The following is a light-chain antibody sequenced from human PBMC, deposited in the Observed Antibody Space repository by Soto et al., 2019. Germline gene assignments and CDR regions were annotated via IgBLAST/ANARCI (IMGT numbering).Light chain of an antibody. CDR3: MPGHRCPWM. V-gene: IGKV2-28*01. Sequence: DVVMTQSPLSLPVTPGEPASISCRSSQSLLHSNGNTYLDWYLQKPGQSPQLLIYLSFNRASGVPDRVIGSRTVTDSMLQISRVGAEDVGVYYCMPGHRCPWMFGQGNKVEIK. J-gene: IGKJ1*01. CDR1: QSLLHSNGNTY. CDR2: LSF.